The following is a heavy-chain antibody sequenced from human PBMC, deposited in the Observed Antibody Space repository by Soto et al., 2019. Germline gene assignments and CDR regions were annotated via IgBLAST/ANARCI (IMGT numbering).Heavy chain of an antibody. Sequence: ASVKVSCKASGYTFTGYYMHWVRQAPGQGLEWMGWINPNSGGTNYAQKFQGRVTMTRDTSIGTAYMELSRLRSDDTAVYYCARDPERYCSGGSCYSGEDYYYYGMDVWGQGTTVTVSS. D-gene: IGHD2-15*01. CDR2: INPNSGGT. CDR1: GYTFTGYY. V-gene: IGHV1-2*02. CDR3: ARDPERYCSGGSCYSGEDYYYYGMDV. J-gene: IGHJ6*02.